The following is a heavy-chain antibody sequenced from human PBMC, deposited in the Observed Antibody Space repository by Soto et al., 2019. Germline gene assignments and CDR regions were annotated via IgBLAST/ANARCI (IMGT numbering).Heavy chain of an antibody. CDR1: GYNFTSYL. J-gene: IGHJ6*04. CDR2: IYPGDSDT. D-gene: IGHD3-3*01. Sequence: GESLKISCKCSGYNFTSYLIVLVRQLPGKGLEWMGIIYPGDSDTRYSPSFQGQVTISADKSISTAYLQWSSLKASDTAMYYCARTIFGVVVYMDVWGKGTTVTVSS. CDR3: ARTIFGVVVYMDV. V-gene: IGHV5-51*01.